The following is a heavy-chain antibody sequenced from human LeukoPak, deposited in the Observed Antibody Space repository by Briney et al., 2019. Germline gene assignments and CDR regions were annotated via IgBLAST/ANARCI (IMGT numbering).Heavy chain of an antibody. J-gene: IGHJ3*02. D-gene: IGHD3-10*01. V-gene: IGHV4-30-2*01. CDR1: GGSISSGGYS. CDR2: IYHSGST. CDR3: ARGHGSGSSAFDI. Sequence: SETLSLTCAVSGGSISSGGYSWSWIRQPPGKGLEWIGYIYHSGSTYYNPSLKSRVTISVDRSKNQFSLKLSSVTAADTVVYYCARGHGSGSSAFDIWGQGTMVTVS.